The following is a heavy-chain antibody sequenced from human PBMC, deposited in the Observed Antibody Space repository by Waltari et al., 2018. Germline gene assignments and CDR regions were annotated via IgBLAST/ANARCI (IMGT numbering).Heavy chain of an antibody. CDR2: VYAGDSDT. CDR1: GYSFTTYW. D-gene: IGHD6-25*01. CDR3: AREKGFSSGNFDY. V-gene: IGHV5-51*01. Sequence: EVQLVQSGAEVKKPGESLKISCKGSGYSFTTYWIGWVRQMPGKGLEWMGFVYAGDSDTRYSPSFKGQVIISVDKSSSTAYLQWSNLKASDTAMYFCAREKGFSSGNFDYWGQGTLVTVSS. J-gene: IGHJ4*02.